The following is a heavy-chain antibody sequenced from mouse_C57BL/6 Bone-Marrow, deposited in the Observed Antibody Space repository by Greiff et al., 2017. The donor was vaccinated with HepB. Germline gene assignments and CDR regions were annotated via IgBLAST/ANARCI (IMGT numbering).Heavy chain of an antibody. D-gene: IGHD4-1*01. Sequence: LQESDAELVKPGASVKISCKVSGYTFTDHTIHWMKQRPEQGLEWIGYIYPRDGSTKYNEKFKGKATLTADKSSSTAYMQLNSLTSEDSAVYFCAERGLGFYYFDYWGQGTTLTVSS. J-gene: IGHJ2*01. CDR1: GYTFTDHT. V-gene: IGHV1-78*01. CDR3: AERGLGFYYFDY. CDR2: IYPRDGST.